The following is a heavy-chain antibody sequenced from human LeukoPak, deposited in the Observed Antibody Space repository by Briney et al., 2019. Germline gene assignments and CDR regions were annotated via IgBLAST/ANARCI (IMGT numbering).Heavy chain of an antibody. D-gene: IGHD1-26*01. Sequence: PSGTLSLTCAVSGGSISSTNWWTWVRQPPGKGLEWIGGIYHSGSTNYNPSLKSRVTISVDKSKNQFSLKLTSVTAADTAVYYCACVGVSPSGQNYWGQGTLVTVSS. CDR3: ACVGVSPSGQNY. J-gene: IGHJ4*02. CDR1: GGSISSTNW. V-gene: IGHV4-4*02. CDR2: IYHSGST.